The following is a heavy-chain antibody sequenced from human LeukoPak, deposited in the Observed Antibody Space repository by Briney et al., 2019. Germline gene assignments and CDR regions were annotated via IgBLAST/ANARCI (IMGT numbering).Heavy chain of an antibody. D-gene: IGHD2-15*01. Sequence: SVNVSCKASGGSLGSYAISWVRQAPGPGLEWMGGIIPIFGTANYAQKFQGRVTITADKSTSTAYMELSSLRSEDTAVYYCARGDGGSPVFDYWGQGTLVTVSS. CDR1: GGSLGSYA. CDR3: ARGDGGSPVFDY. CDR2: IIPIFGTA. J-gene: IGHJ4*02. V-gene: IGHV1-69*06.